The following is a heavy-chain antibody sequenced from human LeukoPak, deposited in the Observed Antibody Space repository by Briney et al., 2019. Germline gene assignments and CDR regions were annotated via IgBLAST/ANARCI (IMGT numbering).Heavy chain of an antibody. J-gene: IGHJ4*02. CDR3: AKDIHPGLDSGASCCFDY. D-gene: IGHD3-22*01. CDR1: GYTFFRHG. Sequence: ASVKFSCKTSGYTFFRHGITWVRQALGQGFEWMGWVSGYNGNTNYAQSVQGRVTMTTDTSTNTAYMELRSLRSDDTAVYYCAKDIHPGLDSGASCCFDYWGQGTPVTVSS. CDR2: VSGYNGNT. V-gene: IGHV1-18*01.